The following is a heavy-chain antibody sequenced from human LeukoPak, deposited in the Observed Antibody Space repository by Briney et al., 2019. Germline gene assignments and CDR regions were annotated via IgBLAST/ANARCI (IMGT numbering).Heavy chain of an antibody. CDR1: GFTFSDYY. D-gene: IGHD5-12*01. Sequence: GGSLRLSCAASGFTFSDYYMSWIRQAPGKGLEWVSYISRSSSYTDYADSVKGRFTISRDNAKNSLNLQMNSLRAEDTAVYYCARDSGYSGYSDYWGQGTLVTVSS. V-gene: IGHV3-11*05. J-gene: IGHJ4*02. CDR2: ISRSSSYT. CDR3: ARDSGYSGYSDY.